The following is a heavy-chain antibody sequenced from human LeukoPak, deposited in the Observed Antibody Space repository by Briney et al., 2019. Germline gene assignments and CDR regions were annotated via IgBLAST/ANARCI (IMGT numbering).Heavy chain of an antibody. Sequence: GGSLRLSCAASGFTFYSYAMTWVRQAPGKGLEWVSTINPSGGATYYTDSVKGRFTTPRDISKNTLYLQMNSLRAEDTAVYYCASVNGDGAEYFQHWGQGTLVAVSS. CDR1: GFTFYSYA. J-gene: IGHJ1*01. CDR3: ASVNGDGAEYFQH. CDR2: INPSGGAT. D-gene: IGHD2-21*01. V-gene: IGHV3-23*01.